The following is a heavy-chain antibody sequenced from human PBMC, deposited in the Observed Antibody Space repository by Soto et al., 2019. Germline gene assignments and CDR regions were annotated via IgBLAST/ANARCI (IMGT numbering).Heavy chain of an antibody. J-gene: IGHJ4*02. D-gene: IGHD5-12*01. CDR2: IYYSGST. CDR3: ARGSSKRGYAPSYFAY. V-gene: IGHV4-31*03. CDR1: GGSISSGGYY. Sequence: SETLSLTCTVSGGSISSGGYYWSWIRQHPGKGLEWIGYIYYSGSTYYNPSLKSRVTISVDTSKNQFSLKLSSVTAADTAVYYCARGSSKRGYAPSYFAYWGQGTLVTVSS.